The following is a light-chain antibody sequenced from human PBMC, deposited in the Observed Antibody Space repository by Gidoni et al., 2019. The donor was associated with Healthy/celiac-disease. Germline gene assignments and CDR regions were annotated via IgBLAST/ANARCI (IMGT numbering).Light chain of an antibody. CDR3: QQYNNWPL. Sequence: EIVMTQSPATLSVSPGERATLSCSASQSVSSNLAWYQQKPGQAPRLLIYGASTRATGIPARFSGSGSGTEFTLTISSLQSEDFAVYYCQQYNNWPLFGSGTKVDIK. V-gene: IGKV3-15*01. CDR1: QSVSSN. CDR2: GAS. J-gene: IGKJ3*01.